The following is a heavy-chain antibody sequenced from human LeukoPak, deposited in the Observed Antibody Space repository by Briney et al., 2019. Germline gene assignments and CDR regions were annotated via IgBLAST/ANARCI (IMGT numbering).Heavy chain of an antibody. CDR3: ARDLGYYYGMDV. CDR2: IYSGGST. V-gene: IGHV3-66*01. Sequence: GGSLRLSCAASGFTVSSNYMSWVRQAPGKGLEWVSVIYSGGSTYYADSVKGRFTISRDNSKNTLYLQMNSLRAEDTAVYYCARDLGYYYGMDVWGQGTTVTVSS. J-gene: IGHJ6*02. CDR1: GFTVSSNY.